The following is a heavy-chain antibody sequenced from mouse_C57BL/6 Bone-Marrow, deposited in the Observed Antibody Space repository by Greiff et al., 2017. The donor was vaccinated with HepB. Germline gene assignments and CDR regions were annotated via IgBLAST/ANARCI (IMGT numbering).Heavy chain of an antibody. J-gene: IGHJ4*01. CDR2: IDPSDSYT. Sequence: QVQLKQPGAELVMPGASVKLSCKASGYTFTSYWMHWVKQRPGQGLEWIGEIDPSDSYTNYNQKFKGKSTLTVDKSSSTAYMQLSSLTSEDSAVYYCASLSGPRNAMDYWGQGPSVTVSS. CDR1: GYTFTSYW. V-gene: IGHV1-69*01. D-gene: IGHD3-1*01. CDR3: ASLSGPRNAMDY.